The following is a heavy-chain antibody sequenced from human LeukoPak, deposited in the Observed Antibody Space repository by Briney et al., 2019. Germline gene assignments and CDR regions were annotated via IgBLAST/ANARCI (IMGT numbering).Heavy chain of an antibody. CDR3: ARGWARWLNYDSSGYPPRLGY. J-gene: IGHJ4*02. CDR2: ISAYNGNT. CDR1: GYTFTSYG. Sequence: GASVKVSCKASGYTFTSYGISWVRQAPGQGLEWMGWISAYNGNTNYAQKLQGRVTMTTDTSTSTAYMELRSLRSDDTAVYYCARGWARWLNYDSSGYPPRLGYWGQGTLATVSS. D-gene: IGHD3-22*01. V-gene: IGHV1-18*01.